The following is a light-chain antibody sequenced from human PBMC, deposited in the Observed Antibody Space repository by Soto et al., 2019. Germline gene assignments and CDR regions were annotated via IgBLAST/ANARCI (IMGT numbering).Light chain of an antibody. CDR1: SGSIASNY. Sequence: NFMLTQPHSVSESPGKTVTISCTRSSGSIASNYVQWYQQRPGSAPTTVIYEDNQRPSGVPDRFSGFIDSSSKSASLIISGLKTEDEADYYCQSYDSSNRWVFGGGTKLTVL. CDR2: EDN. V-gene: IGLV6-57*04. J-gene: IGLJ3*02. CDR3: QSYDSSNRWV.